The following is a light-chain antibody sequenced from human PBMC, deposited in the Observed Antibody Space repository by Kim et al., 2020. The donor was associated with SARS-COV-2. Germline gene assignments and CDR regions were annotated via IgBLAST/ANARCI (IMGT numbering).Light chain of an antibody. CDR3: QHYGSSPLS. CDR1: QSVSSSY. CDR2: GAS. V-gene: IGKV3-20*01. J-gene: IGKJ4*01. Sequence: EIVLTQSPGTLSLSPGERATLSCRASQSVSSSYLAWYQQKPGQAPRLLIYGASSMATGIPDRFSGSGSGTDFTLTISRLEPEDFAVYYCQHYGSSPLSFGGGTKVDIK.